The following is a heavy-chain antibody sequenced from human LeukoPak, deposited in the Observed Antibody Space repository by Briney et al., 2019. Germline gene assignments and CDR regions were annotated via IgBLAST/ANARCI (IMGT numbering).Heavy chain of an antibody. CDR2: VGHSGSA. D-gene: IGHD3-9*01. V-gene: IGHV4-34*01. Sequence: PSETLSLTCAVSGGSFSAYFWRWIRQPPGKGLEWIGDVGHSGSADYNPSLKSRVTISADPSKSQFSLKLTSVTAADTAVYYCARDCEDYDILTGYYTAAAFDIWGQGTMVTVSS. J-gene: IGHJ3*02. CDR1: GGSFSAYF. CDR3: ARDCEDYDILTGYYTAAAFDI.